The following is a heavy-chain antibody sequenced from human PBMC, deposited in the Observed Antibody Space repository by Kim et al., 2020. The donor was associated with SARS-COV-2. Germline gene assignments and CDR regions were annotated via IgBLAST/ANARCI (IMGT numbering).Heavy chain of an antibody. V-gene: IGHV1-3*01. CDR2: INAGNGNT. CDR3: ASANVRGYSYGYGVGAFDI. Sequence: ASVKVSCKASGYTFTSYAMHWVRQAPGQRLEWMGWINAGNGNTKYSQKFQGRVTITRDTSASTAYMELSSLRSEDTAVYYCASANVRGYSYGYGVGAFDIWGQGTMVTVSS. CDR1: GYTFTSYA. J-gene: IGHJ3*02. D-gene: IGHD5-18*01.